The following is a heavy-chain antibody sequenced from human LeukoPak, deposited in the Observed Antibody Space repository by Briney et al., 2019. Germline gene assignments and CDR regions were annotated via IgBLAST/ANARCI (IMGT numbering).Heavy chain of an antibody. CDR2: ISTTSSHT. D-gene: IGHD5-18*01. CDR1: GFTFSSYS. V-gene: IGHV3-21*01. CDR3: ARGGYSYGYHDY. Sequence: GGSLRLSCAVSGFTFSSYSMNWVRQAPGRGLEWVSSISTTSSHTYYADSLKGRFTISRDNAKNSLYLQMNALRAEDTAVYYCARGGYSYGYHDYWGQGTLVTVSS. J-gene: IGHJ4*02.